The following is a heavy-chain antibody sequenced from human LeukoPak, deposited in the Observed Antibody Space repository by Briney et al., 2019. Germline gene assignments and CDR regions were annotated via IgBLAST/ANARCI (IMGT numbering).Heavy chain of an antibody. CDR1: GFTFSGYA. CDR2: ISYDGGST. Sequence: GGSLRLSCAASGFTFSGYAMHWVRQAPGKGLEWVAIISYDGGSTSYADSVKGRFTISRDNSKNTLYLQMSSLRTEDTAVYYCAKIEGSSSYYFDYWGQGTLVTVSS. D-gene: IGHD6-6*01. J-gene: IGHJ4*02. CDR3: AKIEGSSSYYFDY. V-gene: IGHV3-30*18.